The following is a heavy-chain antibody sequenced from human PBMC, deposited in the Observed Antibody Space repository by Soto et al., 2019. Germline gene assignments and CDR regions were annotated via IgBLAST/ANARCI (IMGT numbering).Heavy chain of an antibody. CDR2: ISGSGGST. CDR3: AKENTYYDYVWGSYPYYYYYYGMDV. CDR1: GFTFSSYA. Sequence: GGSLRLSCAASGFTFSSYAMSWVRQAPGKGLEWVSAISGSGGSTYYADSVKGRFTISRDNSKNTLYLQMNSLRAEDTAVYYCAKENTYYDYVWGSYPYYYYYYGMDVWGQGTTVTVSS. D-gene: IGHD3-16*01. J-gene: IGHJ6*02. V-gene: IGHV3-23*01.